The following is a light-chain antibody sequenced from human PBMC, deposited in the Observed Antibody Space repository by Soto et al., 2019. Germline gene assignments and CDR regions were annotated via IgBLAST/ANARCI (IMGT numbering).Light chain of an antibody. J-gene: IGKJ1*01. CDR1: QSVSSN. CDR2: GAS. Sequence: EIVMTQSLATLSVSPGERATLSCRASQSVSSNLAWYQQKPGQAPRLLIYGASTRATGIPARFSGSGSGTEFTLTISSLQSEDFAVYYCQQYNNWPSLTFGQGTKVEIK. V-gene: IGKV3-15*01. CDR3: QQYNNWPSLT.